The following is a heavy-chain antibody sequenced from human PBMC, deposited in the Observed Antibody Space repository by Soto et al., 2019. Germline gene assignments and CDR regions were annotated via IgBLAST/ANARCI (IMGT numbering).Heavy chain of an antibody. CDR3: ARRGHCSGGTCYSPWGAFDI. D-gene: IGHD2-15*01. CDR1: GGSISSSGYY. V-gene: IGHV4-39*01. Sequence: LSLTCTVSGGSISSSGYYWAWIRQPPGKGLEWIGSIYYSGNTYYNPSLKSRVTISVDTSKDQFSLKLGSVTAADTAVYYCARRGHCSGGTCYSPWGAFDIWGQGTMVTVSS. J-gene: IGHJ3*02. CDR2: IYYSGNT.